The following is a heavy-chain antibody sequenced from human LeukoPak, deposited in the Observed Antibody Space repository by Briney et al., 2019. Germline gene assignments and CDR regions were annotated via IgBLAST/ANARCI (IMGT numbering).Heavy chain of an antibody. J-gene: IGHJ3*02. D-gene: IGHD3-10*01. CDR2: IHSDGTT. Sequence: GGSLRLSCAASGFPVSSNYMTWVRQAPQKGLEWVSTIHSDGTTYYVDSVKGRFLISRGISQNTVYLEMNSLRAEDTAVYYCARDRFFGLSRAFDIWGQGTMVTVSS. V-gene: IGHV3-53*01. CDR1: GFPVSSNY. CDR3: ARDRFFGLSRAFDI.